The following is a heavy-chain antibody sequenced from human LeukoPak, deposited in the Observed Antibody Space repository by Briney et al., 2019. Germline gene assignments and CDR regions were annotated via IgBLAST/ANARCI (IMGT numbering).Heavy chain of an antibody. CDR3: ARDSYDSSGYSFDY. CDR2: IYTSGST. V-gene: IGHV4-61*02. Sequence: SETLSLTCTVSGGSISSGSYYWSWIRQPAGKGLEWIGRIYTSGSTNYNPSLKSRVTMSVDTSKNQFSLKLSSVTAADTAVYYCARDSYDSSGYSFDYWGQGTLVTVSS. CDR1: GGSISSGSYY. D-gene: IGHD3-22*01. J-gene: IGHJ4*02.